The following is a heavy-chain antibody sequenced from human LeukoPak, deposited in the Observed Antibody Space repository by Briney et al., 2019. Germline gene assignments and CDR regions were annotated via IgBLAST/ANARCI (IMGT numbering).Heavy chain of an antibody. Sequence: ASVKVSCKTYGSTFTWFLIHWVRQAPGQGLEWVGTINPRGDVTSYAQRFQGRVTLTEDTSTSTFYMELSSLTSDDTAVYFCARPAYCDGTNCGYWLDPWGPGTLVTVSS. CDR3: ARPAYCDGTNCGYWLDP. CDR1: GSTFTWFL. J-gene: IGHJ5*02. D-gene: IGHD2-21*01. CDR2: INPRGDVT. V-gene: IGHV1-46*01.